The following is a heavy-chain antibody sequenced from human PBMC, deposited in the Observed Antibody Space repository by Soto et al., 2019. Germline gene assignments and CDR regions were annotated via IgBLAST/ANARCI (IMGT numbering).Heavy chain of an antibody. CDR1: GGSISSGGYY. V-gene: IGHV4-31*03. Sequence: QVQLQESGPGLVKPSQTLSLTCTVSGGSISSGGYYWSWIRQHPGKGLEWIGYIYYSGSTYYNPSLKSRVTISVATSKNQFSLKLSSVTAADTAVYYCARVGPRYCSGGSCNWFDPWGQGTLVTVSS. D-gene: IGHD2-15*01. J-gene: IGHJ5*02. CDR3: ARVGPRYCSGGSCNWFDP. CDR2: IYYSGST.